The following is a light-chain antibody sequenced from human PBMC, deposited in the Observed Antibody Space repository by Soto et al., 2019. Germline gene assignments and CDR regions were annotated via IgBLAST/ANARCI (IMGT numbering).Light chain of an antibody. CDR3: HQSHSVPGT. J-gene: IGKJ1*01. Sequence: DIQMTQSPSSLSTSVGERFTITCRASQNIGVYLNWYQQKPGKAPKLLIYAASSLQSGVSSRFSGSGSATDFTLTISSLLPEDFATYYCHQSHSVPGTFGQGTKVDI. CDR2: AAS. V-gene: IGKV1-39*01. CDR1: QNIGVY.